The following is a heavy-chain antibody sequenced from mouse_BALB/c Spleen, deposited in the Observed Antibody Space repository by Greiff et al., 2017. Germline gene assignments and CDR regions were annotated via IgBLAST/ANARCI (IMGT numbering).Heavy chain of an antibody. CDR2: INPSTGYT. D-gene: IGHD2-14*01. J-gene: IGHJ4*01. CDR1: GYTFTSYW. Sequence: QVQLQQSGAELAKPGASVKMSCKASGYTFTSYWMHWVKQRPGQGLEWIGYINPSTGYTEYNQKFKDKATLTADKSSSTAYMQLSSLTSEDSAVYYCARSGRYDGYYAMDYWGQGTSVTVSS. V-gene: IGHV1-7*01. CDR3: ARSGRYDGYYAMDY.